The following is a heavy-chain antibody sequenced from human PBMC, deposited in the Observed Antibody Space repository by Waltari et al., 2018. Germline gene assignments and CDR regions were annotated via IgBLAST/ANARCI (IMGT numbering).Heavy chain of an antibody. Sequence: QVQLQESGPGLVKPSETLSLTCAVSGYSISSGYYWGWIRQPPGKGLEWIGSIYHSGSTYYNPSLKSRVTISVDTSKNQFSLKLSSVTAADTAVYYCARRSRGGGAFDIWGQGTMVTVSS. CDR2: IYHSGST. V-gene: IGHV4-38-2*01. CDR3: ARRSRGGGAFDI. J-gene: IGHJ3*02. CDR1: GYSISSGYY. D-gene: IGHD3-16*01.